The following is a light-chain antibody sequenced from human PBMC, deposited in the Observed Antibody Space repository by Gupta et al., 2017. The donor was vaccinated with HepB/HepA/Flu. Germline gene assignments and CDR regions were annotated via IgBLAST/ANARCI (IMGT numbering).Light chain of an antibody. Sequence: DIVMTQSPDSLAVSLGERATINCKSSQSVLLTSNNKNYLAWFQKKPGQPPKLLLYWASTRESGVPERFSGSGSGTDFTLTISSLQAEDVAAYYCQQYYSNVWTFGQGTKVEIK. CDR2: WAS. V-gene: IGKV4-1*01. J-gene: IGKJ1*01. CDR3: QQYYSNVWT. CDR1: QSVLLTSNNKNY.